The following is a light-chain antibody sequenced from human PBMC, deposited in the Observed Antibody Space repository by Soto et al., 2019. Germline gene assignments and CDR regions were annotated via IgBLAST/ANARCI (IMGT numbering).Light chain of an antibody. CDR2: DVI. Sequence: QSALTQPASVSGSPGQSITISCTGASGDIGDYNYVSWYQHHPGKAPKLIIYDVINRPSGVSPRFSGSKSPNTASLTISGLQAEDEADYYCSSYTGTSTRVVFGGGTKLTVL. CDR1: SGDIGDYNY. J-gene: IGLJ3*02. V-gene: IGLV2-14*03. CDR3: SSYTGTSTRVV.